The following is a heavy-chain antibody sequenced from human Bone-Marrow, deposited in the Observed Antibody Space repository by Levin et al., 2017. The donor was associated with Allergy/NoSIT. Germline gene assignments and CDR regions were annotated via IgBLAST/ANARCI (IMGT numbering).Heavy chain of an antibody. Sequence: WASVKVSCKASGYTFTSYDINWVRQATGQGLEWMGWMNPNSGNTGYAQKFQGRVTMTRNTSISTAYMELSSLRSEDTAVYYCARGVIQLWSLIPYYFDYWGQGTLVTVSS. D-gene: IGHD5-18*01. J-gene: IGHJ4*02. CDR1: GYTFTSYD. V-gene: IGHV1-8*01. CDR3: ARGVIQLWSLIPYYFDY. CDR2: MNPNSGNT.